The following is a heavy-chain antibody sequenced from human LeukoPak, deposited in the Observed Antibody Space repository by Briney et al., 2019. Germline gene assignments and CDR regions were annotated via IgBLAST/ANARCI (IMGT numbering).Heavy chain of an antibody. D-gene: IGHD6-19*01. Sequence: SETLSLACTVSGGSISSGDYYWSWIRQPPGKGLEWIGYIYYSGSTYYNPSLKSRVTISVDTSKNQFSLKLSSVTAADTAVYYCARAAVGSSGWPFDYWGQGTLVTVSS. J-gene: IGHJ4*02. CDR2: IYYSGST. V-gene: IGHV4-30-4*08. CDR3: ARAAVGSSGWPFDY. CDR1: GGSISSGDYY.